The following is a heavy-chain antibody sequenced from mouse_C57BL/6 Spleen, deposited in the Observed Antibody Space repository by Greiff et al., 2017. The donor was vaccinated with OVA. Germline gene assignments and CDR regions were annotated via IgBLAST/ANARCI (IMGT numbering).Heavy chain of an antibody. CDR3: ARNDYYGYFDY. V-gene: IGHV2-9-1*01. D-gene: IGHD1-1*01. J-gene: IGHJ2*01. Sequence: VKLVESGPGLVAPSQSLSITCTVSGFSLTSYAISWVRQPPGKGLEWLGVIWPGGGTNYNSALKSRLSISKDNSKSQVFLKMNSLQTDDTARYYCARNDYYGYFDYWGQGTTLTVSS. CDR1: GFSLTSYA. CDR2: IWPGGGT.